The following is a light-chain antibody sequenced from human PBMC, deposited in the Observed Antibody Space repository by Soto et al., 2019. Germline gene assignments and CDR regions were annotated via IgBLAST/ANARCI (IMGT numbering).Light chain of an antibody. CDR3: RTWGTGIHYV. J-gene: IGLJ1*01. Sequence: QSVLTQSPSASASLGASVKLTCTLSSGHSSYAIAWHQQQPEKGPRYLVKLNSDGSHSKGDGIPDRFSGSSSGAERYLTISSLQSEDEADYSCRTWGTGIHYVFGTGTKLTVL. CDR2: LNSDGSH. V-gene: IGLV4-69*01. CDR1: SGHSSYA.